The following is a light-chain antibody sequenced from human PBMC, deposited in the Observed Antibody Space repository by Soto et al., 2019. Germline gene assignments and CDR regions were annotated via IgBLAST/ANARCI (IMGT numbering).Light chain of an antibody. J-gene: IGKJ1*01. CDR3: QQSYITPRT. Sequence: DIQMTQSPSSLSASVGDRVTITCRASRNIDNFLNWYHQKPGKAPKLLIYDASSLQSGVPTRFSGSGSGTNFTLTISSLQHEDFATYYCQQSYITPRTFGQGTRVDIK. CDR2: DAS. CDR1: RNIDNF. V-gene: IGKV1-39*01.